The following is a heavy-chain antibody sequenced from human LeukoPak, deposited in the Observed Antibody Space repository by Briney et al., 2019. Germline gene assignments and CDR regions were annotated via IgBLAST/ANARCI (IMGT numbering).Heavy chain of an antibody. Sequence: SGTLSLTCAVSGDSISSSNWWSWVRQPPGKGLEWIGEIYHSGSTNYNPSLKSRVTISLDKSKNQFSLKLSSVTAADTAVYYCARIAAAGTLDYWGQGTLVTVSS. D-gene: IGHD6-13*01. V-gene: IGHV4-4*02. CDR1: GDSISSSNW. CDR3: ARIAAAGTLDY. CDR2: IYHSGST. J-gene: IGHJ4*02.